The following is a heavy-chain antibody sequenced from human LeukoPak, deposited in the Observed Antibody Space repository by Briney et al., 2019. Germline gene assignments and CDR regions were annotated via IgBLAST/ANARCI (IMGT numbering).Heavy chain of an antibody. D-gene: IGHD5-12*01. J-gene: IGHJ4*02. Sequence: GGSLRLSCAASGFTFSNYGMTWVRQAPGKGLEWVSSICANGDFTYYADSVKGRFTSSRDNAKNSLYLEMNSLRAEDTAVYYCARDLSGYDYPCDYWGQGTLVTVSS. CDR1: GFTFSNYG. CDR3: ARDLSGYDYPCDY. CDR2: ICANGDFT. V-gene: IGHV3-21*01.